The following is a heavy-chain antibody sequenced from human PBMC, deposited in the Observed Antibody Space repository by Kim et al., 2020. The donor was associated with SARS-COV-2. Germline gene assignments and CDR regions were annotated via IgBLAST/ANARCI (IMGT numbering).Heavy chain of an antibody. CDR3: ATADSYNSSGYVPAFEI. J-gene: IGHJ3*02. Sequence: SVKVSCKASGGTFSSYAISWVRQAPGQGLEWMGGIIPIFGTANYAQKFQGRVTITADESTSTAYMELSSLRSEDTAVYYCATADSYNSSGYVPAFEIWGPGTMGTVSS. CDR2: IIPIFGTA. V-gene: IGHV1-69*13. D-gene: IGHD3-22*01. CDR1: GGTFSSYA.